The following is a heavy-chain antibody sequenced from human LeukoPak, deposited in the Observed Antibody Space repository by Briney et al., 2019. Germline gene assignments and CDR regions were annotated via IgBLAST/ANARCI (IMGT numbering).Heavy chain of an antibody. D-gene: IGHD1-26*01. V-gene: IGHV5-51*01. J-gene: IGHJ3*01. CDR2: IYPGDSGP. Sequence: GESLKISCKVSGYSFTSYCIGWVRQMPRKGLEWMGIIYPGDSGPTYSPSFQGQVTISVDKSINTAYLQWSSLQALDTAMYYCGMSGDRVPLQDDVFDVWGQGTMVAVST. CDR3: GMSGDRVPLQDDVFDV. CDR1: GYSFTSYC.